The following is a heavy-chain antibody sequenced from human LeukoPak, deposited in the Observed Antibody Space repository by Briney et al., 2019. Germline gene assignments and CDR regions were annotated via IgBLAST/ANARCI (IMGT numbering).Heavy chain of an antibody. Sequence: SVTVSCKASGGTFSSYAISWVRQAPGQGLEWMGGIIPIFGTANYAQKFQGRVTITADESTSTAYMELSSLRSEDTAVYYWARAGPPEYYYGMDVWGKGTTVTVSS. V-gene: IGHV1-69*01. CDR1: GGTFSSYA. CDR3: ARAGPPEYYYGMDV. J-gene: IGHJ6*04. D-gene: IGHD1-14*01. CDR2: IIPIFGTA.